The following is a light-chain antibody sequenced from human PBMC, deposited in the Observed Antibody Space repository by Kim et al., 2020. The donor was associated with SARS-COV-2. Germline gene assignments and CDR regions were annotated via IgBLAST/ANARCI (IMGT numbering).Light chain of an antibody. V-gene: IGKV1-8*01. J-gene: IGKJ1*01. CDR1: QGISSY. Sequence: AIRMTQSPSPFSASTGDRVTITCRASQGISSYLAWYQQKPGKAPKLLIYAASTLQSGVPSRFSGSGSGTDFTLTISCLQSEDFATYYCQQYYSFWTFGQGTKVDIK. CDR3: QQYYSFWT. CDR2: AAS.